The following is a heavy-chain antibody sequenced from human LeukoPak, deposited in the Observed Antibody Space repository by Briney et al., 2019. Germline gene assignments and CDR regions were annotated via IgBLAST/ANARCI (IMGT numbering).Heavy chain of an antibody. CDR3: ARVARTRDKDYYDSSGYYDVWFDP. D-gene: IGHD3-22*01. J-gene: IGHJ5*02. CDR2: IYPGDSDT. CDR1: GYSFTSYW. Sequence: GESLKISCKGSGYSFTSYWIGWVRQMPGKGPEWMGIIYPGDSDTRYSPSFQGQVTISADKSISTAYLQWSSLKASDTAMYYCARVARTRDKDYYDSSGYYDVWFDPWGQGTLVTVSS. V-gene: IGHV5-51*01.